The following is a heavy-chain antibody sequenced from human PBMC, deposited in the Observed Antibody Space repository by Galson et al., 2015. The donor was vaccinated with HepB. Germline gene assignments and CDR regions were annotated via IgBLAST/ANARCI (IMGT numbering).Heavy chain of an antibody. CDR1: GFTFSTYA. CDR2: ISTGGDT. Sequence: LRLSCAASGFTFSTYAMSWVRQAPGKGLEWVSAISTGGDTYYADSVKGRFTISRDNPMNKLYLQMNSLRAEDTAVYYCAKSAHGFWSGYLGWGQGTLVTVSS. V-gene: IGHV3-23*01. CDR3: AKSAHGFWSGYLG. J-gene: IGHJ4*02. D-gene: IGHD3-3*01.